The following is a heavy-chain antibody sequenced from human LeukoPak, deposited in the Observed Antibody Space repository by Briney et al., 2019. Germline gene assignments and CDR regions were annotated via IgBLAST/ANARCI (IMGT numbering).Heavy chain of an antibody. CDR1: GFSFSDYY. V-gene: IGHV3-11*04. Sequence: PGGSLRLSCAGSGFSFSDYYMSWIRQAPGKGLEWVSYISSSGSTIYYADSVKGRFTISRDNSKNTLYLQMNSLRAEDTAVYYCAKRGYCRGGTCFSHDAFDIWGQGTMVTVSS. D-gene: IGHD2-15*01. J-gene: IGHJ3*02. CDR2: ISSSGSTI. CDR3: AKRGYCRGGTCFSHDAFDI.